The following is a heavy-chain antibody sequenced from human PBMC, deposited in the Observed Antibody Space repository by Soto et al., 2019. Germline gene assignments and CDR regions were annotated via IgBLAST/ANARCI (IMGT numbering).Heavy chain of an antibody. CDR1: GGSISSYY. J-gene: IGHJ6*03. CDR3: ARRAKQHSYYYYYYMDV. Sequence: SETLSLTCTVSGGSISSYYWSWIRQPPGKGLEWIGYIYYSGSTNYNPSLKSRVTISVDTSKNQFSLKLSSVTAADTAVYYCARRAKQHSYYYYYYMDVWGKGTTVTVSS. CDR2: IYYSGST. D-gene: IGHD5-12*01. V-gene: IGHV4-59*08.